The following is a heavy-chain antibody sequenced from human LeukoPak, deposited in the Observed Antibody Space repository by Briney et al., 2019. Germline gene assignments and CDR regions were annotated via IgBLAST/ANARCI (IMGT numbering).Heavy chain of an antibody. D-gene: IGHD5-12*01. CDR2: INSDGSST. CDR3: ARGFLGGYVSGIYGMDV. CDR1: GFTFSSYW. J-gene: IGHJ6*02. V-gene: IGHV3-74*01. Sequence: GGSLRLPCAASGFTFSSYWMHWVRQAPGKGLVWVSRINSDGSSTSYADSVKGRFTISRDNAKNTLYLQMNSLRAEDTAVYYCARGFLGGYVSGIYGMDVWGQGTTVTVSS.